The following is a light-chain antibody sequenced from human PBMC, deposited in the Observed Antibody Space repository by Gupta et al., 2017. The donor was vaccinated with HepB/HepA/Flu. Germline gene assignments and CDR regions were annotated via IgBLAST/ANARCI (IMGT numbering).Light chain of an antibody. V-gene: IGLV2-11*01. Sequence: QSALPPPRSVSGSPGQSVTISCTGTSSDVGGYNYVPWYQQHPGKAPKLMIYDVSKRPSGVPDRFSGSKSGNTASLTISGLQAEDEADYYCCSDAGSYTLVFGGGTKLTVL. J-gene: IGLJ2*01. CDR1: SSDVGGYNY. CDR2: DVS. CDR3: CSDAGSYTLV.